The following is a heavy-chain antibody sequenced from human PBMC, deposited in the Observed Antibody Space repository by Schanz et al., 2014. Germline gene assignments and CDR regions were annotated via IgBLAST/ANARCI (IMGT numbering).Heavy chain of an antibody. Sequence: QVPLVESGGGVVQPGRSLRLSCAASGFTFSSYAMHWVRQAPGKGLEWVAVIWSDGSGKYYADSVKGRFTISRDSPKNTLYLQMNSLRAEDTAVYYCARPRFDYGEVDYWGQGTLVTVSS. J-gene: IGHJ4*02. V-gene: IGHV3-33*08. CDR2: IWSDGSGK. CDR3: ARPRFDYGEVDY. CDR1: GFTFSSYA. D-gene: IGHD4-17*01.